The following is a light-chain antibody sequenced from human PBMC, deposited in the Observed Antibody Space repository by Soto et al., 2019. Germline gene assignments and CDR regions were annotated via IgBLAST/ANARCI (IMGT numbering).Light chain of an antibody. CDR1: SSNIGAGYD. Sequence: QSVLTQPPSVSGAPGQRVTFSCTGSSSNIGAGYDVHWYQQLPGTAPKLLIYVNINRPSGVPDRFSGSKSGTSASLAITGLQAEDEAEYYCQSYDSSLSASVFGTGTKVTVL. J-gene: IGLJ1*01. CDR3: QSYDSSLSASV. V-gene: IGLV1-40*01. CDR2: VNI.